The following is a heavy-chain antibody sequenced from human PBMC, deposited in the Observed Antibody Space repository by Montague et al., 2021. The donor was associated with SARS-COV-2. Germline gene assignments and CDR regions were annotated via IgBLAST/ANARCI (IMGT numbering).Heavy chain of an antibody. CDR2: ISRSGDST. CDR1: GFTFDDYG. J-gene: IGHJ4*02. D-gene: IGHD3-10*01. Sequence: SLRLFCAVSGFTFDDYGMSWVRQAPGKGLEWVSGISRSGDSTAYRDSVKGRFTISRDNAKNSLYLQMNSLRVEDTAFYHCSRGGGMIRGVVDFWGQGILVSVSS. V-gene: IGHV3-20*01. CDR3: SRGGGMIRGVVDF.